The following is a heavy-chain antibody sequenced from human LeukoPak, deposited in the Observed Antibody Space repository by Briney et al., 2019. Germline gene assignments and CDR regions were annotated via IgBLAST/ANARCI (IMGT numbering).Heavy chain of an antibody. D-gene: IGHD3-3*01. J-gene: IGHJ4*02. CDR2: INPNSGGT. CDR1: GYTFTGYY. Sequence: ASVKVSCKASGYTFTGYYMHWVRQAPGQGLEWMGWINPNSGGTNYAQKFQGRVTMTRDTSISTAYMELSRLRSDDTAVYYCAREFLEWFPVDNWGQGTLVTVSS. CDR3: AREFLEWFPVDN. V-gene: IGHV1-2*02.